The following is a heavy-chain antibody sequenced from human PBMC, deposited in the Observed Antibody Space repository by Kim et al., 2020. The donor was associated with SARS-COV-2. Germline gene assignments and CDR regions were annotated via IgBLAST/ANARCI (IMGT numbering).Heavy chain of an antibody. J-gene: IGHJ4*02. CDR3: ARGYCGGDCYLYYFDY. V-gene: IGHV4-34*01. D-gene: IGHD2-21*02. Sequence: SLKSRVTISVDTSKNQFSLKLSSVTAADTAVYYCARGYCGGDCYLYYFDYWGQGTLVTVSS.